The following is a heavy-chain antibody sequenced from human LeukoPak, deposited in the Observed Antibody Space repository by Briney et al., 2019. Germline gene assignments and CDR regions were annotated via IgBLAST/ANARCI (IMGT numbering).Heavy chain of an antibody. V-gene: IGHV3-7*01. J-gene: IGHJ4*02. CDR3: ARLVAGGVDY. D-gene: IGHD6-6*01. Sequence: PGKSLRLSCTASGFSISSYGMHWVRQAPGKGLEWVANIKQDGSEKYYVDSVKGRFTISRDNAKNSLYLQMNSLRAADTAVYYCARLVAGGVDYWGQGTLVTVSS. CDR1: GFSISSYG. CDR2: IKQDGSEK.